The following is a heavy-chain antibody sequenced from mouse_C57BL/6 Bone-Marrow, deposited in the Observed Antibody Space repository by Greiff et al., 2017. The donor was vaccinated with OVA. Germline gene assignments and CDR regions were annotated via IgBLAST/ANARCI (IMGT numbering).Heavy chain of an antibody. D-gene: IGHD1-1*01. CDR1: GYTFTSYW. J-gene: IGHJ3*01. CDR2: IDPSDSYT. V-gene: IGHV1-69*01. Sequence: QVQLQQSGAELVMPGASVKLSCKASGYTFTSYWMHWVKQRPGQGLEWIGEIDPSDSYTNYNQKFKGKSTLTVDKSSSTAYMQLSSLTSEDSAVYYCAREYYGSSDWFAYGGQGTLVTVSA. CDR3: AREYYGSSDWFAY.